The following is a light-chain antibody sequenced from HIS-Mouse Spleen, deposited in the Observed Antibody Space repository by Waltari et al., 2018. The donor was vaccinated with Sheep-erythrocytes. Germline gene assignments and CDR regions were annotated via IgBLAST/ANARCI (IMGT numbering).Light chain of an antibody. CDR3: CSYAGSYNHV. CDR2: RNN. CDR1: SSNIGSNY. V-gene: IGLV1-47*01. J-gene: IGLJ1*01. Sequence: QSVLTQPPSASGTPGQRVTISCSGSSSNIGSNYVYWYQQLPGTAPKLLIYRNNQRPSGVPDRFSGSKSGTSASLAISGLQAEDEADYYCCSYAGSYNHVFATGTKV.